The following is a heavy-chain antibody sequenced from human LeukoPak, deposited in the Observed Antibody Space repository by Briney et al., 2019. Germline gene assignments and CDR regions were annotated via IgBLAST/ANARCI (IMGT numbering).Heavy chain of an antibody. V-gene: IGHV4-59*01. CDR1: VGSINIYY. Sequence: PSETLSLTCTVSVGSINIYYWSWIRQPPGKGLEWIGYIYYSGRTNYNPSLKSRVTIAVDSSKNQFSLRLTSVTAADTAVYYCARAPPSTSGTYRRYFDYWGQGTRDPLSS. CDR3: ARAPPSTSGTYRRYFDY. J-gene: IGHJ4*02. D-gene: IGHD3-10*01. CDR2: IYYSGRT.